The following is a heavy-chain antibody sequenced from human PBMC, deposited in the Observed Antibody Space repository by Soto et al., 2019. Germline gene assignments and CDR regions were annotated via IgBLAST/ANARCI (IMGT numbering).Heavy chain of an antibody. CDR2: ISGDGVTT. V-gene: IGHV3-23*01. CDR1: GFTFSAYA. J-gene: IGHJ4*02. Sequence: EVQLLDSGGGLVQPGGSLRLSCAASGFTFSAYAMTWVRQPPGRGLEWVSAISGDGVTTYYADSVKGRFSISRDSSENTLSLQMNNLRADDTAMYYCAKYGDYGDFDNWGRGPLVTVSS. CDR3: AKYGDYGDFDN. D-gene: IGHD4-17*01.